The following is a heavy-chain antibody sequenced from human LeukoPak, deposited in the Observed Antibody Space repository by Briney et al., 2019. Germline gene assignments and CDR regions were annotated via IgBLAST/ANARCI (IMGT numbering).Heavy chain of an antibody. Sequence: GGSLRLSCAASGFTFSNAWMSWVRQAPGKGLEWVGRIKSKTDGGTTDYAAPVKGRFTISRDDSKNTLYLQMNSLKTEDTAVYYCTTLVVVITGGDYWGQGTLVTVSS. CDR3: TTLVVVITGGDY. J-gene: IGHJ4*02. V-gene: IGHV3-15*01. CDR1: GFTFSNAW. CDR2: IKSKTDGGTT. D-gene: IGHD3-22*01.